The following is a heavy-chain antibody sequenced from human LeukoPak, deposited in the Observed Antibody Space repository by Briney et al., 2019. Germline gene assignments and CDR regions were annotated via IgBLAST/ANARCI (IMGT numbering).Heavy chain of an antibody. CDR3: ARPKRNWYFDL. Sequence: SETLSLTCTVSGGSISSYYWSWIRQPPGKGLEWIGYIYYSGSTNYNPSLKSRVTISVDTSKNQFSLKLSSVTAADTAVYYCARPKRNWYFDLWGRGTLVTVSS. J-gene: IGHJ2*01. CDR1: GGSISSYY. CDR2: IYYSGST. V-gene: IGHV4-59*08.